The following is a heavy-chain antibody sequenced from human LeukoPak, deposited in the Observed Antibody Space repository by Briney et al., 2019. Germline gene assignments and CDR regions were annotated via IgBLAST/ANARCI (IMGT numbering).Heavy chain of an antibody. Sequence: GPSVKVSCKASGYTFTSYGISWVRQAPGQGLEWMGWISAYNGNTNYAQKLQGRVTMTTDTSTSTAYMELRSLRSDGTAVYYCARDVKTRNLAYCGGDCYVIDYWGQGTLVTVSS. CDR1: GYTFTSYG. CDR3: ARDVKTRNLAYCGGDCYVIDY. CDR2: ISAYNGNT. J-gene: IGHJ4*02. V-gene: IGHV1-18*01. D-gene: IGHD2-21*02.